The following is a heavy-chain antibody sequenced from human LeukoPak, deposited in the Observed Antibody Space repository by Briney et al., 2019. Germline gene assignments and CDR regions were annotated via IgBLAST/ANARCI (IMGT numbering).Heavy chain of an antibody. D-gene: IGHD3-22*01. J-gene: IGHJ5*02. V-gene: IGHV3-23*01. CDR1: GFTFSSNA. Sequence: GGSLRLSCAASGFTFSSNAMSWVRQAAGKGLEWVSGISGSGGNTHYADSVKGRFTISRDNSKNTLYLQMNSLRAEDTAVYYCAKAGDGYYRWGQGTLVTVSS. CDR3: AKAGDGYYR. CDR2: ISGSGGNT.